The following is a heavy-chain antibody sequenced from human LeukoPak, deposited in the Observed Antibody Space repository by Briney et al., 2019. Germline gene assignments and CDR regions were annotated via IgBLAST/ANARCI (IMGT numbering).Heavy chain of an antibody. D-gene: IGHD3-10*02. Sequence: GGSLRLSCAASGFIFSSYSMNWVRQAPGKGLEWVSSISSGSTIYYADSVKGRFTISRDNAKNSLYLQMNSLRAEDTAVYYCAELGITMIGGVWGKGTTVTISS. CDR1: GFIFSSYS. J-gene: IGHJ6*04. CDR3: AELGITMIGGV. V-gene: IGHV3-69-1*02. CDR2: ISSGSTI.